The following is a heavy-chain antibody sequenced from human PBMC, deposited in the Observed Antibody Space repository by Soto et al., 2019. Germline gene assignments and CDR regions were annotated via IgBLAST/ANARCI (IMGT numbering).Heavy chain of an antibody. D-gene: IGHD2-21*01. CDR3: ARVYGCAGDCYSGLLDY. Sequence: GGSLRLSCAASGFSFSSYGMHWVRQAPGKGLEWLALIWYDGSQELYADAVKGRFTISRDNSKNTAYLQMNSLRAEDTAVYFCARVYGCAGDCYSGLLDYWGQGTLVTAPQ. CDR2: IWYDGSQE. V-gene: IGHV3-33*01. J-gene: IGHJ4*02. CDR1: GFSFSSYG.